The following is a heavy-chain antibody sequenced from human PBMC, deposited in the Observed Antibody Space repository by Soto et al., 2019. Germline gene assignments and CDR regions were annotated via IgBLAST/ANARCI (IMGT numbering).Heavy chain of an antibody. Sequence: ASVKVSCKASGYTFTSYDINWVRQATGQGLEWMGWMNPNSGNTGYAQKFQGRVTMTRNTSISTAYMELSSLGSEDTAVYYCARGLAAAGPDYYYYYYMDVWGKGTTVTVSS. CDR1: GYTFTSYD. D-gene: IGHD6-13*01. V-gene: IGHV1-8*01. CDR2: MNPNSGNT. CDR3: ARGLAAAGPDYYYYYYMDV. J-gene: IGHJ6*03.